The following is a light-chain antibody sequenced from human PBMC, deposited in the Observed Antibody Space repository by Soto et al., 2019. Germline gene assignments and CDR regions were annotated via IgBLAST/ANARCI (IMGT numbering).Light chain of an antibody. V-gene: IGKV3-15*01. CDR3: QQYDKYST. J-gene: IGKJ1*01. Sequence: EIVMTQSPATLSVSPGEGATLSCRASQSVSSNLTWYQQKPGQAPRLLIYGASTRATGVPSRFSGSGSGTEFTLTVTSLQPEDFATYFCQQYDKYSTFGHGTKVDIK. CDR2: GAS. CDR1: QSVSSN.